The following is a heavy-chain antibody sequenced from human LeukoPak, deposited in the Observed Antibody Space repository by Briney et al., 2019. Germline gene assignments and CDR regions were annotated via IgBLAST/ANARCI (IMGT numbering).Heavy chain of an antibody. Sequence: ASVKVSCKASGYTFTSYDINWVRQATGQGLEWMGWMNPNSGNTGYAQKFQGRVTMTKNTSISTAYMVLSSLRSEDTAVYYCATTLRGEYYFDYWGQGTLVTVSS. CDR1: GYTFTSYD. V-gene: IGHV1-8*01. CDR3: ATTLRGEYYFDY. D-gene: IGHD3-10*01. J-gene: IGHJ4*02. CDR2: MNPNSGNT.